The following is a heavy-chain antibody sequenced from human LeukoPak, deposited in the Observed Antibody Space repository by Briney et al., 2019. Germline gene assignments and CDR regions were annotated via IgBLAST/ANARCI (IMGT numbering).Heavy chain of an antibody. CDR1: GFTFSSYA. CDR2: ISTNGGST. Sequence: GGSLRLSCAVSGFTFSSYAMHWVRQAPGKGLEYVSAISTNGGSTYYANSVKGRFTISRDNAKNSLYLQMNSLRAEDTAVYYCLGSNIASLWGQGTLVTVSS. J-gene: IGHJ4*02. CDR3: LGSNIASL. D-gene: IGHD1-26*01. V-gene: IGHV3-64*01.